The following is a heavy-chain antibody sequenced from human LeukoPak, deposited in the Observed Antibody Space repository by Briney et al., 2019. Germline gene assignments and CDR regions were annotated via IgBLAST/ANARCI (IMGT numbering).Heavy chain of an antibody. CDR1: GFTFDDYG. CDR3: VRDRCSSTSCHDSPNWFDP. D-gene: IGHD2-2*01. CDR2: VNWNGGST. J-gene: IGHJ5*02. Sequence: GGSLRLSCAASGFTFDDYGMSWVRQAPGKGLEWIYGVNWNGGSTGYADSVEGRFTISRDNAKNSLYLQMNSLRAEDTALYYCVRDRCSSTSCHDSPNWFDPWGQGPLVTVSS. V-gene: IGHV3-20*04.